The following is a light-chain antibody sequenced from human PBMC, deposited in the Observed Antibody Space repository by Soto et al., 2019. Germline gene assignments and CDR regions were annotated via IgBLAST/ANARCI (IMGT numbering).Light chain of an antibody. J-gene: IGLJ3*02. CDR3: AAWDDNLNGPL. CDR2: SDD. V-gene: IGLV1-44*01. Sequence: QSVLTQPTSLSGTPGQRVTISCSGSNSNIGRYSVNWYQHFPGTAPKILIYSDDERPSGVPDRFSGSKSGTSGSLAISGLQSEYEAEYYCAAWDDNLNGPLFGGGTKLTVL. CDR1: NSNIGRYS.